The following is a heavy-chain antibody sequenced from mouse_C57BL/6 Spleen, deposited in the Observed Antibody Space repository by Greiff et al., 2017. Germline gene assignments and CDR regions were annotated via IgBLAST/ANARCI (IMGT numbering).Heavy chain of an antibody. CDR3: ALYYYGSSPLYWYFDV. D-gene: IGHD1-1*01. V-gene: IGHV1-69*01. CDR1: GYTFTSYW. J-gene: IGHJ1*03. Sequence: VQLQQPGAELVMPGASVKLSCKASGYTFTSYWMHWVKQRPGQGLEWIGEIDPSDSYTNYNQKFKGKSTLTVDKSSSTAYMQLSSLTSEDSAVYYCALYYYGSSPLYWYFDVWGTGTTVTVSS. CDR2: IDPSDSYT.